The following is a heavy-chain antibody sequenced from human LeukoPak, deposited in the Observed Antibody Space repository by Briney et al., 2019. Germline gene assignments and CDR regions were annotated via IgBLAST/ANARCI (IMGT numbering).Heavy chain of an antibody. V-gene: IGHV3-23*01. CDR3: AKKGSGLTGTTVGLDY. CDR1: GFTFSSYA. Sequence: PGGSQRLSCAASGFTFSSYAMSWVRQAPGKGLEWVSAISGSGGSTYYADSVKGRFTISRDNSKNTLYLQMNSLRAEDTAVYYCAKKGSGLTGTTVGLDYWGQGTLVTVSS. J-gene: IGHJ4*02. D-gene: IGHD1-20*01. CDR2: ISGSGGST.